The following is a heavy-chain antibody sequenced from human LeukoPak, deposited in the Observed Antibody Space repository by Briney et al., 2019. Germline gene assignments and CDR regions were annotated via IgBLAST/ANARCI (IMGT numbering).Heavy chain of an antibody. Sequence: SETLSLTCTVSGGSISSGGYYWNWIRQHPGKGLEWIGYIYYSGSTYYNPSLKSRVTISVDTSKNPFSLKLSSVTAADTAVYYCAREPVHSYALDYFDYWGQGTLVTVSS. V-gene: IGHV4-31*03. D-gene: IGHD5-18*01. CDR3: AREPVHSYALDYFDY. CDR1: GGSISSGGYY. CDR2: IYYSGST. J-gene: IGHJ4*02.